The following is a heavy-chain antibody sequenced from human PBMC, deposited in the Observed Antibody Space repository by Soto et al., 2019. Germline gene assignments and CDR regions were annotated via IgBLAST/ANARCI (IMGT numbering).Heavy chain of an antibody. D-gene: IGHD4-17*01. CDR3: ARDANDYGYYFDS. V-gene: IGHV3-20*04. Sequence: SCAASGFTFDDYGMSWVRQAPGKGLEWVSGINWNGGSTILYADSVKGRFSISRDYAKKSLYLQMNSLRDGDTAVYYCARDANDYGYYFDSWGQGTLVTVSS. CDR2: INWNGGSTI. J-gene: IGHJ4*02. CDR1: GFTFDDYG.